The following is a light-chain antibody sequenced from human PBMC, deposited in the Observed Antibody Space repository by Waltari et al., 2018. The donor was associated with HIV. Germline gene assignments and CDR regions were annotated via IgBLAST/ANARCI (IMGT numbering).Light chain of an antibody. Sequence: DIQMTQSPSSLSASVGDRVTITGRASHHINNYVSWYQQKPGKAPKHLIYSASSLQTAVPPRFSGSGYGTDFTLTISSLQPDDFATYYCHQSYNNPFTFGGGTTVDIK. CDR2: SAS. V-gene: IGKV1-39*01. CDR1: HHINNY. CDR3: HQSYNNPFT. J-gene: IGKJ4*01.